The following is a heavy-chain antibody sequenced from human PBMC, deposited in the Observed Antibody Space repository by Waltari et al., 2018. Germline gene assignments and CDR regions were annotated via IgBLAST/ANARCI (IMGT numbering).Heavy chain of an antibody. D-gene: IGHD1-26*01. CDR1: GGSISSGSHY. V-gene: IGHV4-61*09. CDR3: ARPVGAGSPPVDY. CDR2: IYRSGST. J-gene: IGHJ4*02. Sequence: QVQLQESGPGLVKPSQTLSLTCTVSGGSISSGSHYRCWIRQPAVKGLEGNGHIYRSGSTDYTPPLLSRVTISVDTSKHQFCLKLSSVTAAEPAVYSCARPVGAGSPPVDYWGQGTLVTVSS.